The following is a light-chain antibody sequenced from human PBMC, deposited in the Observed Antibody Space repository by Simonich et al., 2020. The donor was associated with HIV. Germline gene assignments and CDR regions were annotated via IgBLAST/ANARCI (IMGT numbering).Light chain of an antibody. V-gene: IGLV2-14*03. CDR2: DVT. CDR1: SSDVGGYNY. CDR3: SSYTSSSTWV. Sequence: QSALTQPASVSGSPGQSITISCTGTSSDVGGYNYVSWYQHHPGKAPKLMIYDVTNRPSGVSNRFSGSKSGNTASLTISGLQAEDEADYYCSSYTSSSTWVLGGGTKLTVL. J-gene: IGLJ3*02.